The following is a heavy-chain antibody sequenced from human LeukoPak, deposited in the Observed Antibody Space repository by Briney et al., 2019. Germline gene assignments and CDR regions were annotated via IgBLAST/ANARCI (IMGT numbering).Heavy chain of an antibody. CDR3: ARYNDIAVGDSFDV. V-gene: IGHV3-7*01. CDR2: INQDGSAQ. CDR1: GFTSGTSW. Sequence: GGSLRLSCAASGFTSGTSWMSWVRQAPGKGLEWVANINQDGSAQYYVDSVKGRFTISRDNAKSSLYLQMNSLRVEDTAVYYCARYNDIAVGDSFDVWGQGTKVTVSS. J-gene: IGHJ3*01. D-gene: IGHD2-15*01.